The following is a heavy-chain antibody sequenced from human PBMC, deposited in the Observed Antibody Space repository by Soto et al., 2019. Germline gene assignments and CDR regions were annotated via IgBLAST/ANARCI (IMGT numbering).Heavy chain of an antibody. CDR3: ARLSESAVGTDSPIGY. Sequence: GESLKISCKGSGYSFTSYWIGWVRQMPGKGLEWMGIIYPGDSDTRYIPSFQGQVTSAADKSISTAYLQWSSLKASDTAMYDCARLSESAVGTDSPIGYWGQGTMVTVSS. CDR1: GYSFTSYW. D-gene: IGHD2-21*02. V-gene: IGHV5-51*01. J-gene: IGHJ4*02. CDR2: IYPGDSDT.